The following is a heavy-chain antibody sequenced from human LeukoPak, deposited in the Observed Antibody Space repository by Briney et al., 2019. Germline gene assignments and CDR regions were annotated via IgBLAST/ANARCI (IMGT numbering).Heavy chain of an antibody. CDR3: AIRGNYYPRRDY. Sequence: PSATLSLTCAVYGGSFNGYYWSWIRQPPGKGLEWIGEISHSGSTNYNPSLKSRVLISVNTSKNQFFLRRSSVTAADTAVYYCAIRGNYYPRRDYWGQGTLVTVSS. CDR1: GGSFNGYY. J-gene: IGHJ4*02. V-gene: IGHV4-34*01. CDR2: ISHSGST. D-gene: IGHD3-10*01.